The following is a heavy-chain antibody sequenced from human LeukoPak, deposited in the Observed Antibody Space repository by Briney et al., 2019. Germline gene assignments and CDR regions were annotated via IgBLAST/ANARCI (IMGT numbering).Heavy chain of an antibody. CDR3: ARASCSSTSCYAKPVGWFDP. CDR1: GGSISSSNW. CDR2: IYHSGGT. Sequence: ETLSLTCAVSGGSISSSNWWSWVRQPPGKGLEWIGEIYHSGGTNYNPSLKSRVTISVDKSKNQFSLKLSSVTAADTAVYYCARASCSSTSCYAKPVGWFDPWGQGTLVTVSS. V-gene: IGHV4-4*02. D-gene: IGHD2-2*01. J-gene: IGHJ5*02.